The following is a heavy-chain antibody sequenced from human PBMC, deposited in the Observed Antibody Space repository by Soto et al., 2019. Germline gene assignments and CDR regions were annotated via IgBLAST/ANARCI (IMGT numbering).Heavy chain of an antibody. V-gene: IGHV4-39*01. CDR2: IDYNGVT. J-gene: IGHJ4*02. Sequence: SETLSLTCVVSGGSIYRSDYYWGWIRQPPGRGLEWIGNIDYNGVTYSNPSLKSRVTISRDTSKNQFSLKLTSVTAADTALYYCGKVLVGATGHTDSDSWGPGTLVTVSS. CDR1: GGSIYRSDYY. CDR3: GKVLVGATGHTDSDS. D-gene: IGHD2-15*01.